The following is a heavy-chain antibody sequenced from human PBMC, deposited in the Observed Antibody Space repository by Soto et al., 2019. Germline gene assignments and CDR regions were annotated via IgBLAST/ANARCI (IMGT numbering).Heavy chain of an antibody. Sequence: ASVKVSCKASGYTFTSYAMHWVRQAPGQRLEWMGWINAGNGNTKYSQKFQGRVTITRDTSASTAYMELSSLRSEDTAVYYCARVVGQQLCLKYWGQGTLVTVSS. CDR3: ARVVGQQLCLKY. V-gene: IGHV1-3*01. CDR2: INAGNGNT. J-gene: IGHJ4*02. D-gene: IGHD6-13*01. CDR1: GYTFTSYA.